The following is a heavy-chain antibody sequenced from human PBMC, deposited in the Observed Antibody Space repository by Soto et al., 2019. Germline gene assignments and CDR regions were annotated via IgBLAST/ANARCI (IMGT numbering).Heavy chain of an antibody. CDR3: ARDLVCLRGSCYWAAFDI. Sequence: PGGSLRLSCAASGFTFSDYYMSWIRQAPGRGLEWVSYISSSVSTIYYADSVKGRFTISRDNAKNSLYLQMNSLRAEDTAVYYCARDLVCLRGSCYWAAFDIWGQGTMVTVSS. CDR1: GFTFSDYY. CDR2: ISSSVSTI. J-gene: IGHJ3*02. D-gene: IGHD2-15*01. V-gene: IGHV3-11*01.